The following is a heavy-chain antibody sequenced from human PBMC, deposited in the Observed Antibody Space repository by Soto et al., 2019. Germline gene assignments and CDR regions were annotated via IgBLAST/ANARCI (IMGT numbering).Heavy chain of an antibody. D-gene: IGHD3-22*01. CDR1: GFTFSSYA. Sequence: QAGGSLRLSCAASGFTFSSYAMSWVRQAPGKGLEWVSAISGSGGSTYYADSVKGRFTISRDNSKNTLYLQMNSLRAEDTAVYYCAKDYYDSSGYTPQPDAFDIWGQGTMVTVSS. CDR2: ISGSGGST. J-gene: IGHJ3*02. CDR3: AKDYYDSSGYTPQPDAFDI. V-gene: IGHV3-23*01.